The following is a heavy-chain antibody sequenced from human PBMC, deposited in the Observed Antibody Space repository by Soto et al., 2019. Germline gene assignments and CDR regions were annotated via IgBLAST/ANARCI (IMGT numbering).Heavy chain of an antibody. CDR3: ARVRAMTTVTTYYYYYGMDV. CDR2: IYYSGST. D-gene: IGHD4-4*01. CDR1: GGSVSSGSYY. Sequence: SETLSLTCTVSGGSVSSGSYYWSWIRQPPGKGLEWIGYIYYSGSTNYNPSLKSRVTISVDASKNQFSLKLSSVTAADTAVYYCARVRAMTTVTTYYYYYGMDVWGQGTTVTVSS. J-gene: IGHJ6*02. V-gene: IGHV4-61*01.